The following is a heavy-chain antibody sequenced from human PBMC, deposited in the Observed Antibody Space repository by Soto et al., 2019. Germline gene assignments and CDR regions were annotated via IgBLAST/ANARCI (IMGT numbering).Heavy chain of an antibody. CDR1: GGSISSSSYY. D-gene: IGHD4-17*01. CDR2: IYYSGST. Sequence: QLQLQESGPGLVKPSETLSLTCTVSGGSISSSSYYWGWIRQPPGNGLEWIGSIYYSGSTYYNPSHKSRITISVDTSKHQFSLKLSSVPAADTAVYYCARRSDRQMTKGGRRFDPWGQGTLVTVSS. V-gene: IGHV4-39*01. J-gene: IGHJ5*02. CDR3: ARRSDRQMTKGGRRFDP.